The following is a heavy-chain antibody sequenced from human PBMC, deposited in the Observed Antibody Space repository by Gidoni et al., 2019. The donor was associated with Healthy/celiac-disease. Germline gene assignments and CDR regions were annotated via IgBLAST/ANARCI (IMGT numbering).Heavy chain of an antibody. CDR3: ARARASANWFDP. CDR2: ISSSSSYI. V-gene: IGHV3-21*01. Sequence: SCAASGFPFSSYSMNWGRQAPGKGLEWVSSISSSSSYIYYADSVKGRFTISRDNAKNSLYLQMNSLRAEDTAVYYCARARASANWFDPWGQGTLVTVSS. J-gene: IGHJ5*02. CDR1: GFPFSSYS. D-gene: IGHD1-26*01.